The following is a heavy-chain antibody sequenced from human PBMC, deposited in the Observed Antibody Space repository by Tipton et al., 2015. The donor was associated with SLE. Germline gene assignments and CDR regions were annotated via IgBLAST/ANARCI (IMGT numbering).Heavy chain of an antibody. J-gene: IGHJ6*03. Sequence: SLRLSCEASGFTFSNHWMSWVRQAPGKGLEWVANIKHDGREKYYADSVKGRFTISRDNADNSLYLQMNSLRAEDTAVYYCVRDIELVLTIARGFDFYYFYMDVWGKGTTVTVFS. CDR1: GFTFSNHW. V-gene: IGHV3-7*01. CDR3: VRDIELVLTIARGFDFYYFYMDV. D-gene: IGHD2/OR15-2a*01. CDR2: IKHDGREK.